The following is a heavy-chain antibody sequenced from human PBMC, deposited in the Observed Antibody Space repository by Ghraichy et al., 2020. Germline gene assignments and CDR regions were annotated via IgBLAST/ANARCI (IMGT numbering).Heavy chain of an antibody. V-gene: IGHV3-15*07. CDR2: IKRKTDAGTT. D-gene: IGHD3-22*01. CDR1: GFTFTNAW. J-gene: IGHJ4*02. Sequence: GGSLRLSCAASGFTFTNAWMNWVRQTPGKGLEWVGHIKRKTDAGTTDYAAPVKGRFTISRDDSKNTLSLQMNSLKTEDTAVYYCTTGGDYYDSSGFLPYYYWGQGTLVTVSS. CDR3: TTGGDYYDSSGFLPYYY.